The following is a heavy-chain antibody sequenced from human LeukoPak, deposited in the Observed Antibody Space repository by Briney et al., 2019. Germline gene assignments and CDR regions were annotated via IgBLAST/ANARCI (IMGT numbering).Heavy chain of an antibody. CDR2: MNPNSGYT. Sequence: ASVTVSCKASGYTFTSYDIHWVRQAPGQGLEWMGWMNPNSGYTGYAQKFQGRVTITRNTSISTAYMELRSLRSDDTAVYYCAKDQYYDSKGWFDAWGQGTLVTVSS. CDR3: AKDQYYDSKGWFDA. CDR1: GYTFTSYD. V-gene: IGHV1-8*03. J-gene: IGHJ5*02. D-gene: IGHD3-22*01.